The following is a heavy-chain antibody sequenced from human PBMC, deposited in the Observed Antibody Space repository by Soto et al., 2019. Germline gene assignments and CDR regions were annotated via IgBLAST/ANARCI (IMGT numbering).Heavy chain of an antibody. V-gene: IGHV3-23*01. CDR3: TWSLVARDAFDE. Sequence: SGESLRLSCAASVFTFSTSVMSWVRQAPGKGLQWVSSISGSGDRTYYADSVKGRFTVSRDNSKNTLYLDMNTVTADDTALYYCTWSLVARDAFDEWGQGAMVTVSS. CDR2: ISGSGDRT. J-gene: IGHJ3*01. D-gene: IGHD5-12*01. CDR1: VFTFSTSV.